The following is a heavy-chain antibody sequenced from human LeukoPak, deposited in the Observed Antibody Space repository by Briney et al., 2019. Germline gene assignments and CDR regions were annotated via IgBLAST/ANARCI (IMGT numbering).Heavy chain of an antibody. CDR3: AREIPTMVRGVIIRVFDY. J-gene: IGHJ4*02. V-gene: IGHV1-2*02. CDR1: GYTFTGYY. D-gene: IGHD3-10*01. Sequence: ASVYVSCKASGYTFTGYYMHWGRHAPGQGLEWMWGINPNSGGTNYAQKFQGRVTMTRDTSISTAYMELSRLRSDDTAVYYCAREIPTMVRGVIIRVFDYWGQGTLVTVSS. CDR2: INPNSGGT.